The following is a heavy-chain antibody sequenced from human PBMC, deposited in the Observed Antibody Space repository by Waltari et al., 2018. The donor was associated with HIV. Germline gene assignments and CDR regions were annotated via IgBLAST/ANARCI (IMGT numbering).Heavy chain of an antibody. CDR1: GYTFSRHY. Sequence: EVQLVQSGAEVKKPGESLRLSCQGSGYTFSRHYTGGVRQMPGKGLEWMGLIYPSDSETTYSPSFEGQVTISADKSISTAYLQWSSLQASDTAMYYCGRYENNRPHSYGMDVWGQGTTVTVSS. J-gene: IGHJ6*02. V-gene: IGHV5-51*03. D-gene: IGHD1-1*01. CDR3: GRYENNRPHSYGMDV. CDR2: IYPSDSET.